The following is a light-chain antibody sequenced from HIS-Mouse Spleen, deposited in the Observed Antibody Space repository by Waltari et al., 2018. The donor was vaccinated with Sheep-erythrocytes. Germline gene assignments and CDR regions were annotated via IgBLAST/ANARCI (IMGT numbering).Light chain of an antibody. CDR3: QQSYSTPQFT. CDR2: AAS. Sequence: DIHMTQSPSSLSASLGSSVTITCRASQSISSYLTWYQQKPGKAPKLLIYAASSLQSGVPSRFSGSGSGTDFTLTISSLQPEDFATYYCQQSYSTPQFTFGPGTKVDIK. V-gene: IGKV1-39*01. CDR1: QSISSY. J-gene: IGKJ3*01.